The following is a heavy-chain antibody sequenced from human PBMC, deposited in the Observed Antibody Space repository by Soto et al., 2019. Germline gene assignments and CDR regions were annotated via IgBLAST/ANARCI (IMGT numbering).Heavy chain of an antibody. Sequence: ASVKVSCKASGYTFTSYGISWVRQAPGQGLEWMGWISAYNGNTNYAQKLQGRVTMTTDTSTSTAYMGLRSLRSDDTAVYYCARTLPTYYYDSSGYQPPNYWGQGTLVTVSS. J-gene: IGHJ4*02. CDR1: GYTFTSYG. V-gene: IGHV1-18*04. CDR3: ARTLPTYYYDSSGYQPPNY. D-gene: IGHD3-22*01. CDR2: ISAYNGNT.